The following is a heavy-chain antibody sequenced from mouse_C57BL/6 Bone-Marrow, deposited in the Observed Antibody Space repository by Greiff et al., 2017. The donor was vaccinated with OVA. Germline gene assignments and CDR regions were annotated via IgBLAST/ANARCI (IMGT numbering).Heavy chain of an antibody. CDR3: ARSGQLRLDY. V-gene: IGHV1-81*01. CDR2: IYPRSGNT. CDR1: GYTFTSYG. D-gene: IGHD3-2*02. Sequence: QVQLKESGAELARPGASVKLSCKASGYTFTSYGISWVKQRTGQGLEWIGEIYPRSGNTYYNEKFKGKATLTADKSSSTAYMELRSLTSEDSAVYFCARSGQLRLDYWGQGTTLTVSS. J-gene: IGHJ2*01.